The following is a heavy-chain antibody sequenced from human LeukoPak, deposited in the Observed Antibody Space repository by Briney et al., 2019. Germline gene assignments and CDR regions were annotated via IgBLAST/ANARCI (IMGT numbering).Heavy chain of an antibody. J-gene: IGHJ6*03. V-gene: IGHV4-4*07. CDR1: GGSISSYY. CDR3: ARGVGYYYDSSGYYYSHYYYYYMDV. Sequence: PSETLSLTCTVSGGSISSYYWSWIRQPAGKGLEWIGRIYTSGSTNYNPSLKSRVTISVDTSKNQFSLKLSSVTAADTAVYYCARGVGYYYDSSGYYYSHYYYYYMDVWGKGTTVTISS. D-gene: IGHD3-22*01. CDR2: IYTSGST.